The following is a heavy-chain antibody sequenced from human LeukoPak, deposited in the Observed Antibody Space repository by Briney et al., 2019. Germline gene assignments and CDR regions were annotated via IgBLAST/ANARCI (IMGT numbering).Heavy chain of an antibody. CDR3: ARVGRGSYGAFDI. Sequence: GGSLRLSCAASGFTFSDYYMSWIRQAPGKGLEWVSYISSSSSYTNYADSVKGRFTISRDNAKNSLYLQMNSLRAEDTAGYYCARVGRGSYGAFDIWGQGTMVTVSS. D-gene: IGHD4-17*01. J-gene: IGHJ3*02. CDR1: GFTFSDYY. V-gene: IGHV3-11*06. CDR2: ISSSSSYT.